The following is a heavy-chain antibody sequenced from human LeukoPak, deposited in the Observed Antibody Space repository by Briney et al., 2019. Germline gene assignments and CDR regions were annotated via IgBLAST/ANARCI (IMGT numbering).Heavy chain of an antibody. J-gene: IGHJ4*02. CDR3: VQDWAWGAFGY. D-gene: IGHD7-27*01. V-gene: IGHV3-23*01. CDR1: GCTFSSYE. Sequence: PGGSLRLSCAASGCTFSSYEMNWVRQAPGKGLEWVSGITGAGHTYYADSVQGRFTIYRDNSKNTLYLQMNRLGAEDTAIYYCVQDWAWGAFGYWGQGTLVTVSS. CDR2: ITGAGHT.